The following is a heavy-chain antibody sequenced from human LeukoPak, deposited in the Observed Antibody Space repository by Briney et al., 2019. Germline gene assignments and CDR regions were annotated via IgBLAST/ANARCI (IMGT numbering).Heavy chain of an antibody. Sequence: GGSLRLSCAASGFTFSSYSMNWVRQAPGKGLEWVSSISSSSSYIYYADSVKGRFTISRDNAKNSLYLQMNSLRAEDTAVYYCARHRPRPKPSIRHPWAPGATFDYWGQGTLVTVSS. CDR3: ARHRPRPKPSIRHPWAPGATFDY. V-gene: IGHV3-21*01. CDR2: ISSSSSYI. D-gene: IGHD1-26*01. CDR1: GFTFSSYS. J-gene: IGHJ4*02.